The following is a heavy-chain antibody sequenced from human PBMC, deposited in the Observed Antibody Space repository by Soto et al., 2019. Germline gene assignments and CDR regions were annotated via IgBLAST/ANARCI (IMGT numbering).Heavy chain of an antibody. J-gene: IGHJ4*02. D-gene: IGHD3-22*01. CDR1: GFSFNNYA. CDR3: AKGHYYDNVGNWVANQAFDS. V-gene: IGHV3-23*01. CDR2: ISGGGTGT. Sequence: GGSLRLSCAVSGFSFNNYAMDWVRLAPGKXLEWVSSISGGGTGTYSADAVRGRFTISSDKSRNTVYLQMSSLRAEDTAVYYCAKGHYYDNVGNWVANQAFDSWGQGSLVTVSS.